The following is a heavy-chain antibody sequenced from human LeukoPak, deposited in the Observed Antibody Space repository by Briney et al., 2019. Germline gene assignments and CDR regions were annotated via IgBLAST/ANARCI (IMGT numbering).Heavy chain of an antibody. D-gene: IGHD2-15*01. CDR1: GYTFTSYY. J-gene: IGHJ4*02. Sequence: ASVKVSCKASGYTFTSYYMHWVRQAPGQGLEWMGIINPSGGSTSYAQKFQGRVTMTRDTSTSTVYMELSSLRSEDTAVYYCARDLLVSFPERIRSAPHYWGQGTLVTVSS. CDR2: INPSGGST. V-gene: IGHV1-46*01. CDR3: ARDLLVSFPERIRSAPHY.